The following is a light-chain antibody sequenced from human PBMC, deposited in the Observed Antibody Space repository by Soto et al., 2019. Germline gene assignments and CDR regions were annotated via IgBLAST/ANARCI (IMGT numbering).Light chain of an antibody. CDR2: ANT. Sequence: QSVLTQPPSVSGAPGQRVTISCTGSSSNIGADYDVHWFQQIPGTAPRLLIFANTNRPSGVPDRFSGSKSGTSASLAITGLQAEDEADYYCQSYDTSLSVRYVFGTGTKVTVL. CDR1: SSNIGADYD. J-gene: IGLJ1*01. CDR3: QSYDTSLSVRYV. V-gene: IGLV1-40*01.